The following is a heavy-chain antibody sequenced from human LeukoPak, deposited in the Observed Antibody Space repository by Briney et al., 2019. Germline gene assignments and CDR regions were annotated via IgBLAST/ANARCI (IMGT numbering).Heavy chain of an antibody. V-gene: IGHV3-43*02. Sequence: PGRSLRLSCAASGFNFDEYAMHWVRLIPGKGLEWVSLISGDGGSEYYADSVEGRFTISRDNTKYSLYLRMNSLRTEDTALYYCAKDIGYRFGFYYFYDMDVWGQGTTVTVSS. D-gene: IGHD5-18*01. CDR3: AKDIGYRFGFYYFYDMDV. J-gene: IGHJ6*02. CDR1: GFNFDEYA. CDR2: ISGDGGSE.